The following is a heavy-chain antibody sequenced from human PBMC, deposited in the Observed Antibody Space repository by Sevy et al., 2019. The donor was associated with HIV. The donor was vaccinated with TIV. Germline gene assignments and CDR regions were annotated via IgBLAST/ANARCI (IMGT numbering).Heavy chain of an antibody. CDR1: GYSFTSYW. CDR2: IYPGDSDT. Sequence: GESLKISCKGSGYSFTSYWIGWVRQMPGKGLEWMGIIYPGDSDTRYSPSFQGQVTISADKSISTAYLQWSSLKALETAMYYCARLGGVVPAAGGFDYWGQGTLVAPGLGPQGGFDYWGQGTLVTVSS. D-gene: IGHD2-2*01. J-gene: IGHJ4*02. V-gene: IGHV5-51*01. CDR3: ARLGGVVPAAGGFDYWGQGTLVAPGLGPQGGFDY.